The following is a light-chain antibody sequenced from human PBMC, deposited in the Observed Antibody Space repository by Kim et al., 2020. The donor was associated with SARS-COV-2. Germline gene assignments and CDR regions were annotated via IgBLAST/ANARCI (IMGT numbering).Light chain of an antibody. V-gene: IGKV3-20*01. CDR1: HSVSGSY. CDR3: QQYGDSPWT. J-gene: IGKJ1*01. CDR2: VAS. Sequence: SPGERATLSCRASHSVSGSYLAWYRQKPGQAPRLLIYVASRRATGIPDRISGSGSGTDFTLTISRLDPEDFAVYFCQQYGDSPWTFGQGTKVDIK.